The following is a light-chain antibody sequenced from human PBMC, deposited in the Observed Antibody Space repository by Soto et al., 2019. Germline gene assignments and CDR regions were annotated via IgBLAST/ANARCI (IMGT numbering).Light chain of an antibody. J-gene: IGLJ1*01. V-gene: IGLV2-14*01. CDR1: SSDVGGYNY. CDR3: CSFTTSSTYV. Sequence: QSALTQPASVSGSPGQSITISCTGTSSDVGGYNYVSWYQQYPGKAPKVMIYDVTNRPSGVSNRFSGSRSGNTASLTISGLEAEDEADYYCCSFTTSSTYVFGPGTKVTVL. CDR2: DVT.